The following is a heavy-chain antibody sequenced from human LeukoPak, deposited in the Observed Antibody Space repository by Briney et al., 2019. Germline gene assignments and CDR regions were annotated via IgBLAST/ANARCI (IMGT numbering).Heavy chain of an antibody. V-gene: IGHV1-2*02. CDR2: INPNSGGT. J-gene: IGHJ4*02. CDR1: GYTFTGYY. Sequence: ASVKVSCKASGYTFTGYYMHWVRQAPGQGLEWMGWINPNSGGTNYAQKFQGRVTMTRDTSISTAYMELSRLRSDDTAVYYCARSIVATITGGYWGQGTLVTVSS. D-gene: IGHD5-12*01. CDR3: ARSIVATITGGY.